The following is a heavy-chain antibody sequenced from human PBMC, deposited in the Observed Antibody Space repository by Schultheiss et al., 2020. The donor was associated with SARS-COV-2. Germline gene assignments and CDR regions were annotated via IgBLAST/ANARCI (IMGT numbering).Heavy chain of an antibody. J-gene: IGHJ4*02. CDR2: ISGSGGST. D-gene: IGHD6-6*01. CDR3: ARNAARLITRAQFDY. V-gene: IGHV3-23*01. Sequence: GGSLRLSCAASGFTFNDYAMTWVRQAPGKGLEWVSAISGSGGSTYYADSVKGRFTISRDNSKNTLYLQMNSLRAEDTAVYYCARNAARLITRAQFDYWGQGTLVTVSS. CDR1: GFTFNDYA.